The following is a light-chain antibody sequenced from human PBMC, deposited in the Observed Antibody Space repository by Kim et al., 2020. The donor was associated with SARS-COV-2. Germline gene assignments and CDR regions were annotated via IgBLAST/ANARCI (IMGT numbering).Light chain of an antibody. Sequence: EIVLTQSPATLSVSPGERATLSCRASQSVSSNVAWYQQKPGQAPRLLIYGASTRATAIPARFSGSGSGTDFTLTISSLQSEDFATYYCKEYSNGPRTLGQRTKVEIK. V-gene: IGKV3-15*01. CDR2: GAS. CDR1: QSVSSN. CDR3: KEYSNGPRT. J-gene: IGKJ1*01.